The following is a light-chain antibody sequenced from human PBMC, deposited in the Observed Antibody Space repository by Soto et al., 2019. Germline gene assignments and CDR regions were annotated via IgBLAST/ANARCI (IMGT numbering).Light chain of an antibody. CDR2: DVS. V-gene: IGLV2-11*01. Sequence: QSVLTQPRSVSGSPGQSVTISCTGTSSDVGAYNYVSWYQQHPGKAPKLMTYDVSKRPSGVPDRFSGSKSGNTASLTISGLQAEDEADYYCCSYADNYSYVFGTRTKVTVL. CDR3: CSYADNYSYV. CDR1: SSDVGAYNY. J-gene: IGLJ1*01.